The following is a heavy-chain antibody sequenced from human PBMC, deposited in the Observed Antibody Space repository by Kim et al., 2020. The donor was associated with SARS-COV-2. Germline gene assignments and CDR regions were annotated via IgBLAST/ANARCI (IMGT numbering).Heavy chain of an antibody. CDR3: ARQTSITIFGVVIPNWFDP. CDR2: IYYSGST. CDR1: GGSISSSSYY. D-gene: IGHD3-3*01. J-gene: IGHJ5*02. Sequence: SETLSLTCTVSGGSISSSSYYWGWIRQPPGKGLEWIGSIYYSGSTYYNPSLKSRVTISVDTSKNQFSLKLSSVTAADTAVYYCARQTSITIFGVVIPNWFDPWGQGTLVTVSS. V-gene: IGHV4-39*01.